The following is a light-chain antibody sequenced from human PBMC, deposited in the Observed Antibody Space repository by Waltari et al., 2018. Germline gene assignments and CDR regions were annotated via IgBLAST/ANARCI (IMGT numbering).Light chain of an antibody. J-gene: IGKJ1*01. Sequence: EIVLTQSPATLSLSPGDRPTLSCRASQSVSSYLAWYQQKPGQAPRLLIYGASNRATGIPARFSGSGSGTDFTLTISSLEPEDFAVYYCQQRSNWPPWTFGQGTKVEIK. CDR3: QQRSNWPPWT. V-gene: IGKV3-11*01. CDR1: QSVSSY. CDR2: GAS.